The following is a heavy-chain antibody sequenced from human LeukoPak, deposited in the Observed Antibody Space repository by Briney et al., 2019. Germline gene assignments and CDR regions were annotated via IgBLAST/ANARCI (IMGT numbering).Heavy chain of an antibody. D-gene: IGHD4-17*01. CDR3: ARGGGPGGDYGSIDS. J-gene: IGHJ4*02. CDR2: MYTSGST. V-gene: IGHV4-4*07. Sequence: SETLSLTCSVSGGSISSYYWSWIRQPAGRQPEWIGRMYTSGSTYYNPSLKGRVTMSADTSKNQFSLKLTSVTAADTSVYYCARGGGPGGDYGSIDSWGQGTLVTVSS. CDR1: GGSISSYY.